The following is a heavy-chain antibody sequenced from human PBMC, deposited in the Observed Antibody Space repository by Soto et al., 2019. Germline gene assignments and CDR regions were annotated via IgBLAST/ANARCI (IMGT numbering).Heavy chain of an antibody. CDR3: ARGDSTYYDFWSGLAARPQSPWFDH. J-gene: IGHJ5*02. CDR2: IYYSGST. CDR1: GGSISSGDYY. D-gene: IGHD3-3*01. Sequence: TLSLTCTVSGGSISSGDYYWSWIHQPPGKGLEWIGYIYYSGSTYYNPSLKSRVTISVDTSKNQFSLKLSSVTAADTAVYYCARGDSTYYDFWSGLAARPQSPWFDHWGQGTLVTVSS. V-gene: IGHV4-30-4*01.